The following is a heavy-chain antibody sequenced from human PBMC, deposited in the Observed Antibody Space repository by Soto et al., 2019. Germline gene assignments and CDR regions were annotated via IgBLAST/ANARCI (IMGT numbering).Heavy chain of an antibody. CDR3: ARFGDYSPFDAFDI. J-gene: IGHJ3*02. CDR1: GSPDTREG. V-gene: IGHV1-18*01. Sequence: APGKASSHAPGSPDTREGVRLVRQAPGQGHEWMGWISAYNANTNKARKLQGRVTRTTDTSTSTAYMELRSLRSDDTAVYYCARFGDYSPFDAFDIWGQGTMGTVS. D-gene: IGHD4-4*01. CDR2: ISAYNANT.